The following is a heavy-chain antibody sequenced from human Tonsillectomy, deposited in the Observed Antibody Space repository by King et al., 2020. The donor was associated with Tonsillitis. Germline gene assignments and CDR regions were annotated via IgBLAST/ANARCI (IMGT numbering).Heavy chain of an antibody. CDR1: GYTFTNYY. Sequence: QLVQSGAEVKKPGASVKVSCKSSGYTFTNYYMHWVRQAPGQGLEWMGIIDPNGGSTTYAQNFQGRVTMTRSTSTSTVYMELSNLRSEDTAVYYCAIYRGLETGGLDPWGQGTLVTVSS. V-gene: IGHV1-46*03. CDR3: AIYRGLETGGLDP. D-gene: IGHD1-1*01. J-gene: IGHJ5*02. CDR2: IDPNGGST.